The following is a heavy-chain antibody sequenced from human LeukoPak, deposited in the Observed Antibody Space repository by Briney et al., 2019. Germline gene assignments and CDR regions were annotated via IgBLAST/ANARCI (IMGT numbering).Heavy chain of an antibody. J-gene: IGHJ4*02. Sequence: SGTLSLTCAVSGGSLSSSNWWSWVRHPPGRGLEWIGEIYPSGSTNYNPSLKSRVTIPVDKSKNQFSLKRGSVTAADTAVYYCARVRDVILTGYYLFDYWGQGNLVTVS. CDR2: IYPSGST. CDR3: ARVRDVILTGYYLFDY. CDR1: GGSLSSSNW. D-gene: IGHD3-9*01. V-gene: IGHV4-4*02.